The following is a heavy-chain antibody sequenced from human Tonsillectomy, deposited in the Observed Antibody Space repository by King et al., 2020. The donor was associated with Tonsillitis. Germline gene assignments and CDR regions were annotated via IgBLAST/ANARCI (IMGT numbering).Heavy chain of an antibody. CDR3: AVRRDCSDSNCYNAFYI. Sequence: VQLVESGGGVVQPGTSLRLSCEGSAFTFRTYVLDWVRQAPGKGLEWVAVISYAGKNKVYAESGKGRFTISRDNSKNTLFMQLNSLRPEDTAVYYCAVRRDCSDSNCYNAFYIWGQGTMVTVSS. CDR2: ISYAGKNK. J-gene: IGHJ3*02. V-gene: IGHV3-30*04. D-gene: IGHD2-2*02. CDR1: AFTFRTYV.